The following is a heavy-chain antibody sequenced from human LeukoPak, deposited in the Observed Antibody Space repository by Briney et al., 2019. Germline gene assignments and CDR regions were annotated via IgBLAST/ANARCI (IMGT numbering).Heavy chain of an antibody. CDR3: ARTATYSSSWLRGYFDY. CDR1: GYTFTGYY. D-gene: IGHD6-13*01. Sequence: ASVKVSCKASGYTFTGYYMHWVRQAPGQGLEWMGWINHNSGGTNYAQKFQGRVTMTRDTSISTVYMELSRLRSDDTAVYYCARTATYSSSWLRGYFDYWGQGTLVTVSS. J-gene: IGHJ4*02. V-gene: IGHV1-2*02. CDR2: INHNSGGT.